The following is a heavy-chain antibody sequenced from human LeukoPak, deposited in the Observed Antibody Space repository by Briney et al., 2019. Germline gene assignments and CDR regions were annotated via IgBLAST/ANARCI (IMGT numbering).Heavy chain of an antibody. Sequence: TPSETLSLTCTVSDYSISSAYYWGWIRQPPGQGLEWIGSIYHSGSTYYNPSLKSRVTISVDTSKNQFSLKLSSVTAADTAVYYCAGDCSGRSCYYYWGQGTLVTVSS. CDR3: AGDCSGRSCYYY. V-gene: IGHV4-38-2*02. D-gene: IGHD2-15*01. CDR1: DYSISSAYY. CDR2: IYHSGST. J-gene: IGHJ4*02.